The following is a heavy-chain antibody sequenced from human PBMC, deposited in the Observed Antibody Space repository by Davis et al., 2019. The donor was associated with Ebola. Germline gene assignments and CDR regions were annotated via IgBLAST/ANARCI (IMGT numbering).Heavy chain of an antibody. V-gene: IGHV3-30*03. D-gene: IGHD3-3*01. J-gene: IGHJ3*02. CDR1: GFTFSSYG. Sequence: GESLKISCAASGFTFSSYGMHWVRQAPGKGLEWVAVISYDGSNKYYADSVKGRFTISRDNSKNTLYLQMNSLRAEDTAVYYCARTASPGAVWSGYFTPDAFDIWGQGTMVTVSS. CDR2: ISYDGSNK. CDR3: ARTASPGAVWSGYFTPDAFDI.